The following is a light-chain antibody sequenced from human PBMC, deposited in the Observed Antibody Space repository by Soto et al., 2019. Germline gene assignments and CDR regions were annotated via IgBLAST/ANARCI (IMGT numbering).Light chain of an antibody. V-gene: IGKV3-15*01. CDR1: QSVSSN. CDR2: GAS. CDR3: QQYNTWPPIT. Sequence: EIVMTQSPATLSVSPGERATLSCSASQSVSSNLAWHQQKPGQAPRLLIYGASIRATGIPARFSGSGSWTEFTLTISSLQSEDFAVYYCQQYNTWPPITFGQGTRLEI. J-gene: IGKJ5*01.